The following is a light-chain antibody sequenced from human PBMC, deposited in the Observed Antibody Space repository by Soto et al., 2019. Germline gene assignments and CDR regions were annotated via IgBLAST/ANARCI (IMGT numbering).Light chain of an antibody. Sequence: DIQMTQSPSTLSASVGDRVTITCRASQSISTWLAWYQQKPGKAPKLLIYKASNLEDGVPSRFSGSGSGTEFTITISSLQPDDFATYYCQQYNTSPLTFGGGTRWIS. V-gene: IGKV1-5*03. J-gene: IGKJ4*01. CDR1: QSISTW. CDR2: KAS. CDR3: QQYNTSPLT.